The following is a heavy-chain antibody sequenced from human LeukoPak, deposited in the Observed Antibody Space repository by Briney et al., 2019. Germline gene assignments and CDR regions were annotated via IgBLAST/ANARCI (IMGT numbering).Heavy chain of an antibody. J-gene: IGHJ6*02. CDR1: GFTFSSYS. CDR2: ISSSSSYI. D-gene: IGHD5-12*01. CDR3: ARAGGPGYSGSPDPYYYYGMDV. Sequence: PGGSLRLSCAASGFTFSSYSMNWVRRAPGKGLEWVSSISSSSSYIYYADSVKGRFTISRDNAKNSLYLQMNSLRAEDTAVYYCARAGGPGYSGSPDPYYYYGMDVWGQGTTVTVSS. V-gene: IGHV3-21*01.